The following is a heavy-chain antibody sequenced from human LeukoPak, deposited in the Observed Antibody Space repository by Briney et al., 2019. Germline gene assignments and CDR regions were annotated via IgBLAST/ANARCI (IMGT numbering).Heavy chain of an antibody. CDR2: IYFSGST. J-gene: IGHJ5*02. CDR3: ARSEYQPFAWFDP. D-gene: IGHD2-2*01. V-gene: IGHV4-39*07. CDR1: GGSISRSSYY. Sequence: SETLSLTCTVSGGSISRSSYYWGWIRQPPGKGLEWIGSIYFSGSTYYNPSLKSRVTISVDTSKNQFSLKLSSVTAADTAVYYCARSEYQPFAWFDPWGQGTLVTVSS.